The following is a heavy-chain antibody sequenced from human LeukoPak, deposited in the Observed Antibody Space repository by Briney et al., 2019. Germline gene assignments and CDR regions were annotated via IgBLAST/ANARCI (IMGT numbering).Heavy chain of an antibody. CDR1: GYTFTNYW. J-gene: IGHJ5*02. CDR3: ARVVDYDTSGYQTKNWFDP. D-gene: IGHD3-22*01. Sequence: GESLKISCQTSGYTFTNYWIGWVRQMPGKGLEWMGIIYVGDSDTRYRPSFQGQVTISVDKYVNTAYLKWSSLKASDTAMYYCARVVDYDTSGYQTKNWFDPWGQGTLVTVSS. CDR2: IYVGDSDT. V-gene: IGHV5-51*01.